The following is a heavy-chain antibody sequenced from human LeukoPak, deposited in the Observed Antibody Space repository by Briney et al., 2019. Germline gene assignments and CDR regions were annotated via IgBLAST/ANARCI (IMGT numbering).Heavy chain of an antibody. J-gene: IGHJ5*02. Sequence: SETLSLTCTVSGGSISSSRYYWGWIRQPPGKGLEWIGYIYYSGSTYYNPSLKSRVTISVDTSKNQFSLKLSSVTAADTAVYYCARAYYYDSSGYWAPYNWFDPWGQGTLVTVSS. CDR2: IYYSGST. CDR3: ARAYYYDSSGYWAPYNWFDP. D-gene: IGHD3-22*01. CDR1: GGSISSSRYY. V-gene: IGHV4-30-4*08.